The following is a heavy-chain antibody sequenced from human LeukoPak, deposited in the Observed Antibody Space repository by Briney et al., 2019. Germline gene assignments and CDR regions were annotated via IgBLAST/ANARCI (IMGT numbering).Heavy chain of an antibody. J-gene: IGHJ4*02. Sequence: GASVKVSCKSSGYTFTSYAIHWVRQAPGQRLEWMGWINAGNGNRKYSQKFQDRVTITRETSATTAYMELNSLTSEDTAVYYCARVWDDSGWNFDYWGPGTLVTVSS. D-gene: IGHD6-19*01. CDR3: ARVWDDSGWNFDY. CDR1: GYTFTSYA. V-gene: IGHV1-3*01. CDR2: INAGNGNR.